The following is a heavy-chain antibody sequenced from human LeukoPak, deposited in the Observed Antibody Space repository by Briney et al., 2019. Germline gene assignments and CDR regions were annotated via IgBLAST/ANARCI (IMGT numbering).Heavy chain of an antibody. Sequence: SVTVSCKPSGGTFSRFAISWVRQAPGQGLEWMGGIIPIFGPASYAQKFQGRVTMTRDTSTSTVYMELSSLRSEDTAVYYCARGAVLRFLGGTFDYWGQGTLVTVSS. J-gene: IGHJ4*02. CDR1: GGTFSRFA. V-gene: IGHV1-69*05. CDR2: IIPIFGPA. D-gene: IGHD3-3*01. CDR3: ARGAVLRFLGGTFDY.